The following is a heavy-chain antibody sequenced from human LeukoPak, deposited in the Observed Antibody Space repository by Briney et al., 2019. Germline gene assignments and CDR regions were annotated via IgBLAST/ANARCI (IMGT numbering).Heavy chain of an antibody. Sequence: GGSLRLSCAASGFTFSSYWMHWVRQAPGKGLVWVSRINTDGSSTSYADSVKGRFTISRDNAKNTLYLQMNSLRAEDTAVYYCARVMRIQLWSDYYYYYMDVWGKGTTVTVSS. V-gene: IGHV3-74*01. CDR3: ARVMRIQLWSDYYYYYMDV. CDR2: INTDGSST. CDR1: GFTFSSYW. D-gene: IGHD5-18*01. J-gene: IGHJ6*03.